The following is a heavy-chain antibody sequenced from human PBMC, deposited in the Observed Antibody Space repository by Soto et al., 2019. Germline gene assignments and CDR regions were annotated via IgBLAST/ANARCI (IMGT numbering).Heavy chain of an antibody. Sequence: GSVKVSCTASAYTFTIYGISWVRQAPGRGLEWMGWISAYNGNTNYAQKLQGRVTMTTDTSTSTAYMELRSLRSDDTALYYCVRGIIAVAGTEEGFDPWGQGILPTDSS. D-gene: IGHD6-19*01. J-gene: IGHJ5*02. CDR3: VRGIIAVAGTEEGFDP. CDR1: AYTFTIYG. V-gene: IGHV1-18*04. CDR2: ISAYNGNT.